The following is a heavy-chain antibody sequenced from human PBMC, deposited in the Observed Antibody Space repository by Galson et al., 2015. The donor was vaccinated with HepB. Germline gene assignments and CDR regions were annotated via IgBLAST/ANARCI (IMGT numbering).Heavy chain of an antibody. D-gene: IGHD2-15*01. J-gene: IGHJ2*01. V-gene: IGHV1-24*01. CDR1: GDTLTAFS. Sequence: SVKVSCKVSGDTLTAFSIHWVRQAPGKGLEWMGGFDPQDGETIYAQKFQGRVTMTEDTSTDTAYMDLSSLRSEDTAVYYCATEGSRRSFWYFDLWGRGTLVTVSS. CDR3: ATEGSRRSFWYFDL. CDR2: FDPQDGET.